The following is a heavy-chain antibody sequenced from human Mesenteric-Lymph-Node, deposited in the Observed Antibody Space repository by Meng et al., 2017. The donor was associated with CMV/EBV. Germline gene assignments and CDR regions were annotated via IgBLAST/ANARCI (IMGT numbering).Heavy chain of an antibody. Sequence: GGSLRLSCAASGFHFISAWITWVRQAPGKGLEWVGRVKSKTSGGTSDFAAPMEGRFTISRDDSENMVYLQMNSLKSDDTAVYYCSVDISEAGDGELDYWGQGTLVTVSS. CDR3: SVDISEAGDGELDY. CDR2: VKSKTSGGTS. V-gene: IGHV3-15*01. D-gene: IGHD6-13*01. J-gene: IGHJ4*02. CDR1: GFHFISAW.